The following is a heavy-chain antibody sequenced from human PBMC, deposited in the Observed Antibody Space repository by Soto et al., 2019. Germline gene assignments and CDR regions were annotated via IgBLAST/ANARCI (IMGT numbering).Heavy chain of an antibody. Sequence: ASVKVSCKASGYTFTSYDINWVRQATGQGLEWMGWMNPNSGNTGYAQKFQGRVTMTRNTSISTAYMELSSLRSEDTAVYYCARRREASYDYIWGSPTRTASDYWGQGTLVTVSS. CDR3: ARRREASYDYIWGSPTRTASDY. CDR1: GYTFTSYD. D-gene: IGHD3-16*01. V-gene: IGHV1-8*01. J-gene: IGHJ4*02. CDR2: MNPNSGNT.